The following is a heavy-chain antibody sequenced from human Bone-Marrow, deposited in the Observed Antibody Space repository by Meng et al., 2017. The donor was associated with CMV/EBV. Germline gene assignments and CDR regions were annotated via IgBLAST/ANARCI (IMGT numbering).Heavy chain of an antibody. Sequence: SETLSLTCTVSGDSISSSSYYWGWIRQPPGKGLEWIGSFYYSGRTYYSPSLKSRVTISADTSKNQFSLKLSSVTAADTAVYYCAREDGEYYDYVWGSYPYYYGMDVWGQGTTVTVSS. V-gene: IGHV4-39*07. CDR2: FYYSGRT. D-gene: IGHD3-16*02. CDR1: GDSISSSSYY. CDR3: AREDGEYYDYVWGSYPYYYGMDV. J-gene: IGHJ6*02.